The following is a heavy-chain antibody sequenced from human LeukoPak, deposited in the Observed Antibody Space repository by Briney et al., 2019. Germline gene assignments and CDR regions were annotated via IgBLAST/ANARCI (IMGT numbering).Heavy chain of an antibody. J-gene: IGHJ4*02. D-gene: IGHD2-15*01. CDR2: INHSGST. CDR1: GGSFSGYY. V-gene: IGHV4-34*01. CDR3: ARGKEYCSGGSCYYGPTDY. Sequence: SETLSLTCAVYGGSFSGYYWSWIRQPPGKGLEWIGEINHSGSTNYNPSLKSRVTMSVDTSKNQFSLKLSSVTAADTAVYYCARGKEYCSGGSCYYGPTDYWGQGTLVTVSS.